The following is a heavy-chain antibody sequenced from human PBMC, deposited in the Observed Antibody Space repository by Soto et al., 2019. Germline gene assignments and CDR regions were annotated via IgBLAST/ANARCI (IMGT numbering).Heavy chain of an antibody. CDR3: ARNKRIYDILTAYYKGPFDS. J-gene: IGHJ4*02. Sequence: ETLSLTCAVYGGSFTGYYWTWIRQPPGKGLEWIGEINLAGGTNYNPSLKSRVTISIDKSNNQFFLKLTSVTAADKAVYYCARNKRIYDILTAYYKGPFDSCGQVTLVTVSS. CDR1: GGSFTGYY. CDR2: INLAGGT. V-gene: IGHV4-34*01. D-gene: IGHD3-9*01.